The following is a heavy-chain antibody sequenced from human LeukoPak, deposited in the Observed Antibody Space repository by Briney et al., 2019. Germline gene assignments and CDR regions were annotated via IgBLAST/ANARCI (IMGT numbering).Heavy chain of an antibody. Sequence: GGSLRLSCAASGFIFSFYAMHWVRQAPGKGLEWVAVISYDGSNKYYADSVKGRFTTSRDNSKNTLYLQMNTLRAEDTAVYYCARDGRTFGELLSPSLLDWGQGTLVTVSS. V-gene: IGHV3-30-3*01. J-gene: IGHJ4*02. CDR1: GFIFSFYA. CDR3: ARDGRTFGELLSPSLLD. CDR2: ISYDGSNK. D-gene: IGHD3-10*01.